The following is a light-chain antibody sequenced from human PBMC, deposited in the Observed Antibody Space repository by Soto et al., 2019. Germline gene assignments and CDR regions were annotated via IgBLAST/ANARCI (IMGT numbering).Light chain of an antibody. CDR1: QSISNY. CDR3: QQTYKTPLT. CDR2: LAS. V-gene: IGKV1-39*01. Sequence: DIQMTQSPSSLSASVGDRVTITCRASQSISNYLNWYQQRPGKAPKLLIYLASSLSSGVPSKFSGSGSGTDVTLTNSVLQSEDSATYYCQQTYKTPLTFGPGTKVEIK. J-gene: IGKJ1*01.